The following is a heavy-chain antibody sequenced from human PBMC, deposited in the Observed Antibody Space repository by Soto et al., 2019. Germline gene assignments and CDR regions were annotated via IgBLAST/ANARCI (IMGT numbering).Heavy chain of an antibody. Sequence: VGCEACGYSFTAYYVRWVRQANGQGLEWMGWINPNSGDTSSAQKFQGRVTMTRDTSISTAYMELSRLTSDDTALYYCARGGLASTGYFDPWGQGTLVTVSS. CDR2: INPNSGDT. CDR1: GYSFTAYY. D-gene: IGHD4-4*01. V-gene: IGHV1-2*02. J-gene: IGHJ5*02. CDR3: ARGGLASTGYFDP.